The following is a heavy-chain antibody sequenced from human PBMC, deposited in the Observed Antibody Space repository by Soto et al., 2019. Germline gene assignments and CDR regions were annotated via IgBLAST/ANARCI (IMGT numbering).Heavy chain of an antibody. CDR2: INHSGST. CDR3: ARGGGPGPGYYFDY. CDR1: GGSFSDYY. Sequence: SETLSLTCAVYGGSFSDYYWSWIRQPPGKGLEWIGEINHSGSTNYNPSLKSRVTISVDTSKNQFSLKLSSVTAADTAVYYCARGGGPGPGYYFDYWGQGTLVTVS. V-gene: IGHV4-34*01. D-gene: IGHD1-26*01. J-gene: IGHJ4*02.